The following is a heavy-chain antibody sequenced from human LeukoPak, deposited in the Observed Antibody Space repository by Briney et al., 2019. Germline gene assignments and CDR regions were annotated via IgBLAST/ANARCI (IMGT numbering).Heavy chain of an antibody. D-gene: IGHD3-22*01. CDR2: IYYSGST. Sequence: SETLSLTCIVSGYSISSGYYWSWIRQPPGKGLEWIGYIYYSGSTNYNPSLKSRVTISVDTSKNQFSLKLSSVTAADTAVYYCARGFRYYDSSGSLDYWGRGTLVTVSS. J-gene: IGHJ4*02. V-gene: IGHV4-61*01. CDR3: ARGFRYYDSSGSLDY. CDR1: GYSISSGYY.